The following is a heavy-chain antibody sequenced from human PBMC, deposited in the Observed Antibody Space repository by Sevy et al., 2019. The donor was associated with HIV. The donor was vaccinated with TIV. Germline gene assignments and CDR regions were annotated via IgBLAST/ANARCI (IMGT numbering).Heavy chain of an antibody. CDR3: ARLYGSGKIYFDC. Sequence: SETLSLTCAVYGGSFSGYYWSWIRQPPGKGLEWIGEIHHSGSTNYNPSLKSRVTISVDTSKNQFSLKLSSVTAADTAVYYCARLYGSGKIYFDCWGQGTLVTVSS. CDR2: IHHSGST. J-gene: IGHJ4*02. D-gene: IGHD3-10*01. CDR1: GGSFSGYY. V-gene: IGHV4-34*01.